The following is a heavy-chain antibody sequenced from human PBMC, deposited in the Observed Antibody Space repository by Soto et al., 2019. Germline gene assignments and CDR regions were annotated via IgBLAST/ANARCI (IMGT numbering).Heavy chain of an antibody. CDR3: ARAGYSGYDKNENYYYYYGMDV. V-gene: IGHV1-2*02. CDR1: GYTFTGYY. D-gene: IGHD5-12*01. CDR2: INPNSGGT. Sequence: ASVKVSCKASGYTFTGYYMHWVRQAPGQGLEWMGWINPNSGGTNYAQKFQGRVTMTRDTSISTAYTELSRLRSDDTAVYYCARAGYSGYDKNENYYYYYGMDVWGQGTTVTVSS. J-gene: IGHJ6*02.